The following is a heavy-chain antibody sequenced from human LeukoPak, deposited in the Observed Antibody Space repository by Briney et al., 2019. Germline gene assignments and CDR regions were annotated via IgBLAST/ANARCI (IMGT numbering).Heavy chain of an antibody. CDR1: GYTFTSYY. D-gene: IGHD3-9*01. J-gene: IGHJ6*03. Sequence: ASVKVSCKASGYTFTSYYMHWVRQAPGQGLEWMGIINPSGGSTSYAQKFQGRVTMTRDMSTSTVYMELSSLRSEDTAVYYCARGDILTGEGLPYMDVWGKGTTVTVSS. CDR2: INPSGGST. V-gene: IGHV1-46*01. CDR3: ARGDILTGEGLPYMDV.